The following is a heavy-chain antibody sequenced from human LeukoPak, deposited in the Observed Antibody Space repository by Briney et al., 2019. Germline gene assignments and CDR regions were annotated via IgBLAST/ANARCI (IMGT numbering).Heavy chain of an antibody. V-gene: IGHV3-21*01. D-gene: IGHD5-18*01. CDR2: ISSLSSYI. CDR3: ARGGPRDGYDY. CDR1: GFTFSNYS. J-gene: IGHJ4*02. Sequence: GSLRLSCAASGFTFSNYSMNWVRQAPGKGLEWVSSISSLSSYIYYADSLKGRFTISRDNAKNSLYLQMNSLRAEDTAVYYCARGGPRDGYDYWGQGTLVTVSS.